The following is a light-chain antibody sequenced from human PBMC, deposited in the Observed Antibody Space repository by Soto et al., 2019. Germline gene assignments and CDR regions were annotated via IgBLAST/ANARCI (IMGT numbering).Light chain of an antibody. CDR1: QSVRSH. J-gene: IGKJ1*01. CDR3: QQYGISPRT. Sequence: IVMTQSPATLSVSPGEGVTLSCRASQSVRSHLAWYQQKPGQPPRLLIYGASSRATGIPDRFSGSGSGTDFTLTISRLEPEDFAVYYCQQYGISPRTFGQGTKVDIK. V-gene: IGKV3-20*01. CDR2: GAS.